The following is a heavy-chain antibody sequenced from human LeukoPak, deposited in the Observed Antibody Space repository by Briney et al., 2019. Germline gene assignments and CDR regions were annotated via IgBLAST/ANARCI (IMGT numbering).Heavy chain of an antibody. CDR2: IYYDGST. CDR3: TRDRQLEWSYL. D-gene: IGHD3-3*01. J-gene: IGHJ4*02. Sequence: SETLSLTCTVSGGSISSSSYYWGWIRQPPGEGLEWIGTIYYDGSTYHNPSLKSRVTISVDASKNQFSLKLRSVTAADTAVYYCTRDRQLEWSYLWGQGTLVTVSS. V-gene: IGHV4-39*07. CDR1: GGSISSSSYY.